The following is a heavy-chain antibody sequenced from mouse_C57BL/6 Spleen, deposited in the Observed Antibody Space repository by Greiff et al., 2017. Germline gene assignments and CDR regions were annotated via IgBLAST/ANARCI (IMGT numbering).Heavy chain of an antibody. J-gene: IGHJ3*01. CDR2: IYPGDGAT. D-gene: IGHD2-2*01. V-gene: IGHV1-82*01. Sequence: QVQLQQSGPELVKPGASVKISCKASGYAFSSSWMNWVKQRPGKGLEWIGRIYPGDGATNYNGKFKGKATLTADKSSSTAYMQLSSLTSEDSAVYFWARGGYDFAYWGQGTLVTVSA. CDR1: GYAFSSSW. CDR3: ARGGYDFAY.